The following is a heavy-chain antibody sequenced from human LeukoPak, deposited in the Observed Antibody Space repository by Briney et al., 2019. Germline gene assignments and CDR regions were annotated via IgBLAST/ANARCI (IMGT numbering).Heavy chain of an antibody. CDR2: INSDGSST. CDR3: ARVGYCSSTSCYTGRYMDV. Sequence: PGGSLRLSCAASGFTFSSYWMHWVRQAPGKGPVWVSRINSDGSSTNYADSVKGRFTISRDNAKNTLYLQMNSLRAEDTAVYYCARVGYCSSTSCYTGRYMDVWGKGTTVTVSS. V-gene: IGHV3-74*01. J-gene: IGHJ6*03. CDR1: GFTFSSYW. D-gene: IGHD2-2*02.